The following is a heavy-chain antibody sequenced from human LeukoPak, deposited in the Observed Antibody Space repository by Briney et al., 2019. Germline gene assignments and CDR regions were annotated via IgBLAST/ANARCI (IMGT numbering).Heavy chain of an antibody. V-gene: IGHV3-33*01. Sequence: PGRSLRLSCAASGFTFSSYGMHWVRQAPGKGLEWVAVIWYDGSNKYYADSVKGRFTISRANSKNTLYLQMNSLRAEDTAVYYCARDSGYSGYGGIDYWGQGTLVTVSS. D-gene: IGHD5-12*01. CDR3: ARDSGYSGYGGIDY. CDR2: IWYDGSNK. CDR1: GFTFSSYG. J-gene: IGHJ4*02.